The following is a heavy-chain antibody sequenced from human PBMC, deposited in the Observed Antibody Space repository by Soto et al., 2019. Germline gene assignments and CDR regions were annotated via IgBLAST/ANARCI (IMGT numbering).Heavy chain of an antibody. Sequence: QVQLVESGGGVVQPGRSLRLSCAASGFTFSSYAMHWVRQAPGKGLEWVAVISYDGSNKYYADSVKGRFTISRDNSKNTLYLQMNSLRAEDTAVYYCARDLDIVAVPAAAYYYYGMDVWGQGTTVTVSS. V-gene: IGHV3-30-3*01. D-gene: IGHD2-2*01. CDR2: ISYDGSNK. J-gene: IGHJ6*02. CDR1: GFTFSSYA. CDR3: ARDLDIVAVPAAAYYYYGMDV.